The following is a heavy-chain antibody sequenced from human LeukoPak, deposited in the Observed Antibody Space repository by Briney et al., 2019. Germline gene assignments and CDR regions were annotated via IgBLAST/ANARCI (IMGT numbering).Heavy chain of an antibody. J-gene: IGHJ5*02. CDR2: IYYSGST. Sequence: PSETLSLTCTVSGGSISSYYWSWIRQPPGKGLEWIGYIYYSGSTNYNPSLKSRVTISVDTSKNQFSLKLSSVTAADTALYYCARDVASSWFDPWGQGTLVTVSS. D-gene: IGHD3-3*02. V-gene: IGHV4-59*01. CDR3: ARDVASSWFDP. CDR1: GGSISSYY.